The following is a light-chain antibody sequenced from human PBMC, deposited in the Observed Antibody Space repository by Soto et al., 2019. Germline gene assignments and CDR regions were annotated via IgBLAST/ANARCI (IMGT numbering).Light chain of an antibody. Sequence: QSVLTQPPSVSGAPGQRVTISCTGSNFNIGADFYVQWYQQLPGTPPKLLIYGNSYRPSGVPDRFSGSKSGSSASLAITGLQADDEADYYCQSYDSSLSAYVFGAGTKLTVL. V-gene: IGLV1-40*01. CDR2: GNS. CDR3: QSYDSSLSAYV. J-gene: IGLJ1*01. CDR1: NFNIGADFY.